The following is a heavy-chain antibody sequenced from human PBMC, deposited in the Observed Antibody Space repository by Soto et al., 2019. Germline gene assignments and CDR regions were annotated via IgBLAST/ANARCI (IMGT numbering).Heavy chain of an antibody. V-gene: IGHV3-48*01. CDR2: ISSSSSTI. CDR3: ARHPERIAQIGWFDP. CDR1: GFTFSSYG. Sequence: GGSLRLSCAACGFTFSSYGMHWVRQAPGKGLEWVSYISSSSSTIYYADSVKGRFTISRDNAKTSLYLQMNSLRAEDTAVYYCARHPERIAQIGWFDPWGQGTLVTVSS. J-gene: IGHJ5*02. D-gene: IGHD6-13*01.